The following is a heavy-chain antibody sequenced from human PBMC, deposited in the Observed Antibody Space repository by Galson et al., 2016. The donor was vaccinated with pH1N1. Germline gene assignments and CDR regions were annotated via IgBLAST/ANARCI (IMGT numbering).Heavy chain of an antibody. J-gene: IGHJ4*02. CDR2: INPSGGST. CDR3: ATQDYYESSGYRGHAIYFGH. CDR1: GNTFTTYQ. Sequence: SVKVSCKASGNTFTTYQMHWVRQAPGQGLEWMGIINPSGGSTRYAQKFQGRVTMTRDTSTSPVYMDMSSLRSEDTAIYYCATQDYYESSGYRGHAIYFGHWGQGTLVTVSS. V-gene: IGHV1-46*01. D-gene: IGHD3-22*01.